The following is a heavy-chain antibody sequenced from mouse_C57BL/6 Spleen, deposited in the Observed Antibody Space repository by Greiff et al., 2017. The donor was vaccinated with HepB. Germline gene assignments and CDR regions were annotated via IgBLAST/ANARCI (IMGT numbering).Heavy chain of an antibody. V-gene: IGHV1-61*01. CDR1: GYTFTSYW. CDR3: ARSIYYGNYVDY. CDR2: IYPSDSET. D-gene: IGHD2-1*01. Sequence: VQLQQPGAELVRPGSSVKLSCKASGYTFTSYWMDWVKQRPGQGLEWIGNIYPSDSETHYNQKFKDKATLTVDKSSSTAYMQLSSLTSEDSAVYYCARSIYYGNYVDYWGQGTTLTVSS. J-gene: IGHJ2*01.